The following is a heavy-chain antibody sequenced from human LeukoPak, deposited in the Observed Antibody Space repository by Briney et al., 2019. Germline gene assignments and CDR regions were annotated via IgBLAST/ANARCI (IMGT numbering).Heavy chain of an antibody. J-gene: IGHJ1*01. D-gene: IGHD6-19*01. V-gene: IGHV1-8*01. CDR2: MNPNSGNT. CDR1: GYTFSSYD. CDR3: ARRVGSGWPVQH. Sequence: ASVKVSCKASGYTFSSYDINWVRQATGKGLEWMGGMNPNSGNTGYAQKFQGRLNMTRNTSIDTAYMELSSLRSDDTAVYYCARRVGSGWPVQHWGQGTLVTVSS.